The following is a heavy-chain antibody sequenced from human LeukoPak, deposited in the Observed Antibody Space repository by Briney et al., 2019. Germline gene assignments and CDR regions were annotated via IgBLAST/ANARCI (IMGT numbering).Heavy chain of an antibody. V-gene: IGHV1-2*02. D-gene: IGHD1-26*01. CDR1: GYTFTGYY. CDR2: IKPNSGGT. J-gene: IGHJ3*02. Sequence: ASVKVSCKASGYTFTGYYMHWVRQAPGQGLEWMGWIKPNSGGTNYAQKFQGRVTMTRDTSISTAYMELSRLRSDDTAVYYRARDRGLIVEYAFDIWGQGTMVTVSS. CDR3: ARDRGLIVEYAFDI.